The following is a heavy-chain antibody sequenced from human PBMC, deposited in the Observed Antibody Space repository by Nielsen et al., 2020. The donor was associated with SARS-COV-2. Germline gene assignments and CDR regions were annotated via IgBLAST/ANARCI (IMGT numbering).Heavy chain of an antibody. J-gene: IGHJ4*02. CDR3: ARDPADYYDSSGYYSDVGYFDY. CDR2: ISSSGSTI. Sequence: WIRQPPGKGLEWVSYISSSGSTIYYADSVKGRFTISRDNAKNSLYLQMNSLRAEDTAVYYCARDPADYYDSSGYYSDVGYFDYWGQGTLVTVSS. V-gene: IGHV3-11*04. D-gene: IGHD3-22*01.